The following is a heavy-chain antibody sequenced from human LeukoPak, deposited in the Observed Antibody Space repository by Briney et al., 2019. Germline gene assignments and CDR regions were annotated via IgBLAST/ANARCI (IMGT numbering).Heavy chain of an antibody. J-gene: IGHJ3*02. CDR2: ISSSSSYI. Sequence: PGGSLRLSCAASGFTFSNYSMNWVRQAPGKGLEWVSSISSSSSYIYYADSVKGRFTISRDNAKNSLYLQMNSLRAEDTAVYYCARDISEWELPRRYAFDIWGQGTMVTVSS. D-gene: IGHD1-26*01. CDR3: ARDISEWELPRRYAFDI. CDR1: GFTFSNYS. V-gene: IGHV3-21*01.